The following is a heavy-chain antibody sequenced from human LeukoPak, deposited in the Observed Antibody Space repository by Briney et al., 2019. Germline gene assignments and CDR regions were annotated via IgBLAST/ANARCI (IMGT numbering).Heavy chain of an antibody. V-gene: IGHV1-69*04. D-gene: IGHD6-19*01. CDR3: ARDDEEQWLVRGPFDY. CDR1: GGTFSSYA. Sequence: ASVKVSCKASGGTFSSYAISWVRQAPGQGLEWMGRIIPILGIANYAQKFQGRVTITADKSTSTAYMELSSLRSEDTAVYYCARDDEEQWLVRGPFDYWGQGTLVTVSS. J-gene: IGHJ4*02. CDR2: IIPILGIA.